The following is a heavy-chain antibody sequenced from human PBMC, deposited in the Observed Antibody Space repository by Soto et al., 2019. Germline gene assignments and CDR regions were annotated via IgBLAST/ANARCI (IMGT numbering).Heavy chain of an antibody. Sequence: SETLSLTCAVYGGSFSGYYWSWIRQPPGKGLEWIGEINHSGSTNYNPSLKSRVTISVDTSKNQFSLKLSSVTAADTAVYYCARINMAYRPDQGLSYMDVWGKGTTVTVSS. CDR1: GGSFSGYY. J-gene: IGHJ6*03. D-gene: IGHD3-10*01. CDR2: INHSGST. V-gene: IGHV4-34*01. CDR3: ARINMAYRPDQGLSYMDV.